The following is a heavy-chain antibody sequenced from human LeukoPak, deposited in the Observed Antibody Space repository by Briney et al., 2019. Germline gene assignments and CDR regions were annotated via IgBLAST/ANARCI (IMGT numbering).Heavy chain of an antibody. Sequence: ASVKVACKASGGTFSSYAISWVRQAPGQGLEWMGWISAYNGNPNYAQKLQGRVTMTTGNPTRPAYVELRSLRSDDTAVYYCARGPDYDFWSGYSQRPNYYMDVWGKGTTVTVSS. J-gene: IGHJ6*03. CDR2: ISAYNGNP. V-gene: IGHV1-18*01. CDR3: ARGPDYDFWSGYSQRPNYYMDV. CDR1: GGTFSSYA. D-gene: IGHD3-3*01.